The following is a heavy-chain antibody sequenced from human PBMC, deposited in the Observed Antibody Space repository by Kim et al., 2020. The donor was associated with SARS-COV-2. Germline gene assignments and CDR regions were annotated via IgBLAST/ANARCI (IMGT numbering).Heavy chain of an antibody. CDR3: ARGRGNLRTYYYYYGMDV. J-gene: IGHJ6*01. CDR1: GGSFSGYY. D-gene: IGHD3-10*01. CDR2: INHSGST. Sequence: SETLSLTCAVYGGSFSGYYWSWIRQPPGKGLEWIGEINHSGSTNYNPSLKSRVTISVDTSKNQFSLKLSSVTAADTAVYYCARGRGNLRTYYYYYGMDV. V-gene: IGHV4-34*01.